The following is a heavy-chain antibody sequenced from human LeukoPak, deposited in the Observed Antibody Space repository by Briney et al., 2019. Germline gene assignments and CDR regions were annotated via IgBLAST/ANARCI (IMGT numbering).Heavy chain of an antibody. CDR1: GGSITNTNY. J-gene: IGHJ4*02. CDR3: AREGGPYRPLDY. V-gene: IGHV4-4*02. Sequence: SETLSLTCGVSGGSITNTNYWTWVRQPPGKGLEWIGEVNLQGSTNYNPSLMGQVAISVDTSENHISLQLTSVTAADTAVYYCAREGGPYRPLDYSGQGTLVTVSS. CDR2: VNLQGST.